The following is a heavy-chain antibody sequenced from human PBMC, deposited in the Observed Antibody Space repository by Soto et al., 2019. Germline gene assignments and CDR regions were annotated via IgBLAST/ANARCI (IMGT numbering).Heavy chain of an antibody. CDR2: IIPILGIA. CDR3: ARGAIVVVVAATETDNWFDP. D-gene: IGHD2-15*01. CDR1: GGTFSSYT. J-gene: IGHJ5*02. Sequence: VQLVQSGAEVKKPGSSVKVSCKASGGTFSSYTISWVRQAPGQGLEWMGRIIPILGIANYAQKFQGRVTITADKSTSTAYMELSSLRSEDTAVYYCARGAIVVVVAATETDNWFDPWGQGTLVTVSS. V-gene: IGHV1-69*02.